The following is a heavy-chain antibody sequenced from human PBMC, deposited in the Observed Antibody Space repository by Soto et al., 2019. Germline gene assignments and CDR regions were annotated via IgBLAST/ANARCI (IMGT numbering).Heavy chain of an antibody. CDR1: GFSFESYA. J-gene: IGHJ4*02. CDR2: ISADGGST. D-gene: IGHD3-22*01. Sequence: EVQLLESGGGLVQPGGSLRLSCVASGFSFESYAMSWVRQAPGKGLEWVSGISADGGSTYYADSVKGLFTISRDNSRDTLYLQLNSLRAEDTAVYYCAKNQYFFDSSGYPTFDHWGRGTLVTVSS. V-gene: IGHV3-23*01. CDR3: AKNQYFFDSSGYPTFDH.